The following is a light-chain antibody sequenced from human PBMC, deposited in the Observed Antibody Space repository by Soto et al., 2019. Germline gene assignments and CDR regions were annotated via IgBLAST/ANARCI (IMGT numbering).Light chain of an antibody. CDR3: SSYAGTRGWV. Sequence: QSALTQPPSASGSPGQSVPISCTGTSSDVGGYNFVSWYQQHPGKAPKLMIYEVSKRPSGVPDRFSGSKSGNTASLTVSGLQAEDEADYYCSSYAGTRGWVFGGGTKVTVL. CDR1: SSDVGGYNF. J-gene: IGLJ3*02. CDR2: EVS. V-gene: IGLV2-8*01.